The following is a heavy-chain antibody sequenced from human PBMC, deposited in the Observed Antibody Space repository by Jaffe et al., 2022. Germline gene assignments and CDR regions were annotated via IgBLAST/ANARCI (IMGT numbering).Heavy chain of an antibody. CDR3: ASNGLGSSYAEYFQH. Sequence: QVQLQESGPGLVKPSGTLSLTCAVSGGSISSSNWWSWIRQPPGKGLEWIGEIYHSGSTNYNPSLKSRVTISVDKSKNQFSLKLSSVTAADTAVYYCASNGLGSSYAEYFQHWGQGTLVTVSS. V-gene: IGHV4-4*02. CDR2: IYHSGST. J-gene: IGHJ1*01. D-gene: IGHD6-13*01. CDR1: GGSISSSNW.